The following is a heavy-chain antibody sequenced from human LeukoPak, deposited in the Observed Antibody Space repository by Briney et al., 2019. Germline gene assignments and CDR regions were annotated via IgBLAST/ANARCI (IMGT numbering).Heavy chain of an antibody. CDR3: ARVKPSYYFDY. V-gene: IGHV3-66*01. J-gene: IGHJ4*02. CDR2: IYSGGST. Sequence: PGGSLRLSCAASGFTVSSNYMSWVRQAPGKGLEWVSVIYSGGSTYYADSVKGRFTISRDNSKNTLYLQMNSLRAEDTAVYYCARVKPSYYFDYWGQGTLVTVSS. CDR1: GFTVSSNY.